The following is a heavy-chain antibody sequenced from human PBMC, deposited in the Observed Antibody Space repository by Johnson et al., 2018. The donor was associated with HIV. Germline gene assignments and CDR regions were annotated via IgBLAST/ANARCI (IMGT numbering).Heavy chain of an antibody. CDR1: GFTFGSND. J-gene: IGHJ3*02. Sequence: VQLVESGGGLVQPGGSLRLSCAASGFTFGSNDMCWVRQAPGKGLEWVSGISWSGGSTGYADSVTGRFTISRDNSKNTLYLQMNSLRAEDTAVYYCERDPTFPSNDAFDIWGQGTMVTVSS. V-gene: IGHV3-23*04. CDR3: ERDPTFPSNDAFDI. CDR2: ISWSGGST.